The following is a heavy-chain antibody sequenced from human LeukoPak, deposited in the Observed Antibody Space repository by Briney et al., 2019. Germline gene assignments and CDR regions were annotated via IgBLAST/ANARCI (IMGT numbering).Heavy chain of an antibody. J-gene: IGHJ5*02. CDR1: GFMFDDYA. D-gene: IGHD6-13*01. CDR2: ISWDGGST. Sequence: HSGGSLRLSCAASGFMFDDYAMHWVRQAPGKGLEWVSLISWDGGSTYYADSVKGRFTISRDNNKNSLYLQMSSLRTEDTAVYYCTKTGSSWTLYNWFDPWGQGTLVTVSS. CDR3: TKTGSSWTLYNWFDP. V-gene: IGHV3-43*01.